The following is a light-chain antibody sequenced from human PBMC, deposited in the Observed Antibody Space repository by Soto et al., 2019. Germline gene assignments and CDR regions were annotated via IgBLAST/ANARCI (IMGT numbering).Light chain of an antibody. CDR2: GAS. V-gene: IGKV3-15*01. CDR1: QSVRNN. J-gene: IGKJ4*01. CDR3: QQYKNWPLT. Sequence: EVVLTQSPDTLSLSPGERATLSCRASQSVRNNYLAWYQVRPGRAPRLLIYGASTRATGFPARFSGSGSGTEFTLTISSLQSEDFAVYYCQQYKNWPLTFGGGTKVDIK.